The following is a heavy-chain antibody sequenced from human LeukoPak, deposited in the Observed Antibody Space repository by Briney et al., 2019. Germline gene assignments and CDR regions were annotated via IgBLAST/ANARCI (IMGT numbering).Heavy chain of an antibody. D-gene: IGHD5-18*01. Sequence: GASVKVSCKASGYTFTSYYMHWVRQAPGQGLEWMGIINPSGGSTSYAQKFQGRVTMTRDTSISTAYMELSRLRSDDTAVYYCARDLRIQLWATAVDYWGQGTLVTVSS. CDR1: GYTFTSYY. CDR3: ARDLRIQLWATAVDY. J-gene: IGHJ4*02. V-gene: IGHV1-46*01. CDR2: INPSGGST.